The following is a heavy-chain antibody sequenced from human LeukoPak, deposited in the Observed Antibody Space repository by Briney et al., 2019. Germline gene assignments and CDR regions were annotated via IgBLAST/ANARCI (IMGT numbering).Heavy chain of an antibody. Sequence: GGSLRLSCAASGFTFSSYWMHWVRQAPGKGLVWVSRINTDGSSTSYADSVKGRFTISRDNAKNTLYLQMNSLRAEDTAVYYCARPITITMVRVLDYFDYWGQGTLVTVSS. D-gene: IGHD3-10*01. J-gene: IGHJ4*02. CDR2: INTDGSST. V-gene: IGHV3-74*01. CDR1: GFTFSSYW. CDR3: ARPITITMVRVLDYFDY.